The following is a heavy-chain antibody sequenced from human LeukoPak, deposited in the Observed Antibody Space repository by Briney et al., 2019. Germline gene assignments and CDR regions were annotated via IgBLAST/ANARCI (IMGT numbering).Heavy chain of an antibody. Sequence: SETLSLTCTVSGGSVSSSIYYWGWIRQPPGKGLEWIGSIYYSGSTSYNPSLKSRVTISVDTSKNQFSLKLSSVTAADTAVYYCASRNDILTGYVFDFWGQGTLVTVSS. CDR3: ASRNDILTGYVFDF. CDR1: GGSVSSSIYY. J-gene: IGHJ4*02. D-gene: IGHD3-9*01. V-gene: IGHV4-39*01. CDR2: IYYSGST.